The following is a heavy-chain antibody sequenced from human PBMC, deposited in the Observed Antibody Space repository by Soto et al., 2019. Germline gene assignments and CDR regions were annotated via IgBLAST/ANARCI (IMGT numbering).Heavy chain of an antibody. CDR2: IKTDGYAA. CDR1: GFTFDSHW. Sequence: ESGGVLVQPGGSLRLSCVASGFTFDSHWMHWVRQAPGEGLVWVSRIKTDGYAAAYADSVKGRFTSSRANTRNTVYLQMNRLRAEVTAVYFCVRESGVAADCWGQGTLVTVSS. D-gene: IGHD6-19*01. V-gene: IGHV3-74*01. J-gene: IGHJ4*02. CDR3: VRESGVAADC.